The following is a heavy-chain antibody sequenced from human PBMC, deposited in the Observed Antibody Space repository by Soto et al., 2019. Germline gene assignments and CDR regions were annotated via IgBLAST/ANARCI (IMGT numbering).Heavy chain of an antibody. Sequence: SETLSLTCTISGGSISSYYWSWIRQPPEKELEWIAYISYSGSTNYNPSLKSRVTISVDTSKNQFSLKLSSVTAADTAVYYCARGVKGVRINYYYYYMDVWGKGTTVTVSS. CDR3: ARGVKGVRINYYYYYMDV. J-gene: IGHJ6*03. D-gene: IGHD3-10*01. CDR2: ISYSGST. V-gene: IGHV4-59*01. CDR1: GGSISSYY.